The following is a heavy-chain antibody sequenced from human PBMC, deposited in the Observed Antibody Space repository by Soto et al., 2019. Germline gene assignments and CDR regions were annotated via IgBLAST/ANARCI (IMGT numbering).Heavy chain of an antibody. CDR1: GFTFSNHG. CDR2: ISKDGSKK. J-gene: IGHJ6*02. Sequence: GGSLRLSCAASGFTFSNHGIHWVRQAPGKGLEWVAVISKDGSKKHYADSVRGRFTLSRNNSNNTVFLQVDSLRVEDTGVYYCAKDVGRRAGWPAPDNIGMDVLGQGTTVTVSS. V-gene: IGHV3-30*18. D-gene: IGHD2-15*01. CDR3: AKDVGRRAGWPAPDNIGMDV.